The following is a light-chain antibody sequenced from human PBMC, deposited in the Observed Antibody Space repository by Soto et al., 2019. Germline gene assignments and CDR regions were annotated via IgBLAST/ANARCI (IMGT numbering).Light chain of an antibody. J-gene: IGLJ2*01. CDR3: QVWDSSSDHLV. CDR1: NIGSKS. Sequence: SYELTQPPSVSVAPGKTARITCGGNNIGSKSVHWYQQKPGQAPVLVIYYDSDRPSGIPERFSGSNSGNTATLTNSRVEAGDEADYYCQVWDSSSDHLVFGGGTKVTVL. CDR2: YDS. V-gene: IGLV3-21*04.